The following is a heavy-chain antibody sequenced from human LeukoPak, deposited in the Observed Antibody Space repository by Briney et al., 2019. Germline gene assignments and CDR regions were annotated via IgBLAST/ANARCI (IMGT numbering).Heavy chain of an antibody. J-gene: IGHJ5*02. Sequence: GASVKVSCKASGYTFTSYGISWVRQAPGQGLEWMGWISAYNGNTNYAQKLQGRVTMTTDTSTSTAYMELRSLRSDDTAVYYCARDPNDFWSGYKYNWFDPWGQGTLVTVSS. CDR1: GYTFTSYG. D-gene: IGHD3-3*01. CDR3: ARDPNDFWSGYKYNWFDP. CDR2: ISAYNGNT. V-gene: IGHV1-18*01.